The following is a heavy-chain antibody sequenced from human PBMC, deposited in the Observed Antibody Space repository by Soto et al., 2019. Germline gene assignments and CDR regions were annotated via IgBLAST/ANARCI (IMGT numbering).Heavy chain of an antibody. CDR1: GFTFSSYS. V-gene: IGHV3-21*01. CDR3: ARLTSYDSTDYYCY. CDR2: ISSSSSYI. Sequence: EVQLVESGGGLVKPGGSLRLSCAASGFTFSSYSMNWVRQAPGKGLEWVSYISSSSSYIYYADSVKGRFTISRDNIKNSLYLQMNSLRAENTAVYYCARLTSYDSTDYYCYWGQGTLVTVSS. J-gene: IGHJ4*01. D-gene: IGHD3-22*01.